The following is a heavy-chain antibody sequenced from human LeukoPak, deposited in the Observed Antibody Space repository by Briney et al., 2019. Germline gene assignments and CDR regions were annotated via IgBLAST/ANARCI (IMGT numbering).Heavy chain of an antibody. J-gene: IGHJ3*02. D-gene: IGHD2-2*02. Sequence: SQTLSLTCTVSGGSISSGGYYWSWIRQPSGKGLEWIGYIYHSGSTYYNPSLKSRVTISVDRSKNQFSLKLSSVTAADTAVYYCAKGGYCSSTSCYTSAFDIWGQGTMVTVSS. V-gene: IGHV4-30-2*01. CDR1: GGSISSGGYY. CDR3: AKGGYCSSTSCYTSAFDI. CDR2: IYHSGST.